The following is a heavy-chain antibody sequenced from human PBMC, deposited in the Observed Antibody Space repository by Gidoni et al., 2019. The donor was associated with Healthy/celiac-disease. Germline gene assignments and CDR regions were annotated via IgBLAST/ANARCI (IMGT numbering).Heavy chain of an antibody. J-gene: IGHJ4*02. V-gene: IGHV1-2*02. CDR2: INPNRGGK. CDR1: GYTFTGYY. CDR3: AREGGGRYFDY. Sequence: QVQLVQSGAEVKKPGASVKVSCKASGYTFTGYYMRWVRQAPGKGIEWRGWINPNRGGKNDAKKLQGRVTITRETSISTAKRERSRRRPDETAVYYGAREGGGRYFDYWGQGTLVTVSS. D-gene: IGHD3-16*01.